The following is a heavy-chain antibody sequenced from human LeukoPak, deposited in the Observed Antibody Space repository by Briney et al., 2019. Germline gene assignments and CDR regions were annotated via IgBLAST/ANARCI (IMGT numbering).Heavy chain of an antibody. V-gene: IGHV3-66*01. CDR1: GFTVSSNY. D-gene: IGHD2-21*02. CDR2: IYGAGST. CDR3: ARGPHPVVVTVLDY. J-gene: IGHJ4*02. Sequence: GGSLRLSCAASGFTVSSNYMSWVRQAPGKGLEWVSVIYGAGSTYYADSVKGRFTISRDNSKNTLYLQMNSLRAEDTAVYYCARGPHPVVVTVLDYWGQGTLVTVSS.